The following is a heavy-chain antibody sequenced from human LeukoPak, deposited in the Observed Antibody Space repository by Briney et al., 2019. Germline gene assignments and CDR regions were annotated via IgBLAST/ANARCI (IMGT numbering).Heavy chain of an antibody. Sequence: PGGSLRLSCAASGFTFSSYSMNWVRQAPGKGLEWVSSISSSSSYIYYADSVKGRFTISRDNAKNSLYLQMNSPRAEDTAAYYCARDLTYYYDSSGYSVIDYWGQGTLVTVSS. CDR1: GFTFSSYS. CDR3: ARDLTYYYDSSGYSVIDY. J-gene: IGHJ4*02. V-gene: IGHV3-21*01. D-gene: IGHD3-22*01. CDR2: ISSSSSYI.